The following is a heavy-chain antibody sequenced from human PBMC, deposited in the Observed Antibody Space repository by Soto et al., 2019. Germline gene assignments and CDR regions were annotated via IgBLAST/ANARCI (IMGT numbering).Heavy chain of an antibody. V-gene: IGHV1-8*01. CDR3: ARGPPYYDFWSGYYTPDHYYYYYYMDV. CDR2: MNPNSGNT. CDR1: GYTFTSYD. D-gene: IGHD3-3*01. J-gene: IGHJ6*03. Sequence: ASVKVSCKASGYTFTSYDINWVRQATGQGLEWMGWMNPNSGNTGYAQKFQGRVTMTRNTSISTAYMELSSLRSEDTAVYYCARGPPYYDFWSGYYTPDHYYYYYYMDVWGKGTTVTVSS.